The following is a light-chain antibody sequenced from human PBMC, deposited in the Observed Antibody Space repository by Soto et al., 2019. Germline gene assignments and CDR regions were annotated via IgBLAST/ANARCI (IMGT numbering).Light chain of an antibody. Sequence: EIVLTQSPVTLSLSPWERATLSCRASQSAGNFLAWYQQKPGQAPRLLIYYISTRATGIPARFSGSGSGTEFTLTINSLQSEDSAVYYCQQHNQWPITFGQGTRLEIK. CDR2: YIS. CDR1: QSAGNF. V-gene: IGKV3-11*01. CDR3: QQHNQWPIT. J-gene: IGKJ5*01.